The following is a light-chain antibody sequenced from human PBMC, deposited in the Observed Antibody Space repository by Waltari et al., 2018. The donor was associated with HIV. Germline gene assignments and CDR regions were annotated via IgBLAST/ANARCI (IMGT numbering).Light chain of an antibody. CDR3: LQTYNSPRYT. CDR1: QSISYS. Sequence: DIKMTQSPSSLSASVGDRVTITCRASQSISYSLHWYQQKPGKAPRLLLYATSTLQSGVPSRFSVGGSGTDFTLTISSLQPEDFATYYCLQTYNSPRYTFGQGTKLEMK. J-gene: IGKJ2*01. V-gene: IGKV1-39*01. CDR2: ATS.